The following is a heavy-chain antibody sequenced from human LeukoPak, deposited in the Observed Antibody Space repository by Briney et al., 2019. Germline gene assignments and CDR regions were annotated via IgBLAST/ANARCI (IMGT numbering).Heavy chain of an antibody. J-gene: IGHJ5*02. D-gene: IGHD6-13*01. CDR2: IGGSGGRT. Sequence: SGGSLRLSCAASGFTFSSYGMSWVRQAPGKGREWVSAIGGSGGRTYYADSVKGRFTISRDNSKNTLYLQMNSLRVEDTAIYYCAKAPAGPEYSSTWKFGYNWFDPWGQGTLVTVSS. CDR3: AKAPAGPEYSSTWKFGYNWFDP. CDR1: GFTFSSYG. V-gene: IGHV3-23*01.